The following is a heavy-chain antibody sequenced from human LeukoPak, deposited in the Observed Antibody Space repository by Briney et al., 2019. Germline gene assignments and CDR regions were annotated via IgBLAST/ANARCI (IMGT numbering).Heavy chain of an antibody. CDR2: INPNSGGT. CDR1: GYTFTGYY. D-gene: IGHD6-19*01. CDR3: ARALTRYSTAWYGY. Sequence: ASVKVSCKASGYTFTGYYLHWVRQAPGQGLEWMGWINPNSGGTNYAQKFQGRVTLTRDTSITTAYMDLSSLTSDDTALYYCARALTRYSTAWYGYWGQGTLVTVSS. J-gene: IGHJ4*02. V-gene: IGHV1-2*02.